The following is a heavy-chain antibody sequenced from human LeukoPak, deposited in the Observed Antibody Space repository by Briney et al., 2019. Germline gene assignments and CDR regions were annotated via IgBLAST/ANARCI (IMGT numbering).Heavy chain of an antibody. CDR1: GYTFTTYG. CDR2: ISAYNANT. Sequence: VASVKVSCKASGYTFTTYGISWVRQAPGQGLEWMGWISAYNANTNYAQKFQGRVTMTTDTSTSTAYMDLRSLRSDDTAVYYCARDPTIAVAGPGYWGDGTLVTVSS. J-gene: IGHJ4*01. CDR3: ARDPTIAVAGPGY. D-gene: IGHD6-19*01. V-gene: IGHV1-18*01.